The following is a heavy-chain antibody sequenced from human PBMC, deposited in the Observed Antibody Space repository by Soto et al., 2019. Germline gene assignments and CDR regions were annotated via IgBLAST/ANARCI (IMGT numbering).Heavy chain of an antibody. CDR1: GYTFTSYG. J-gene: IGHJ6*03. CDR3: GRCGGDCQHYYYYYMDV. CDR2: ISAYNGNT. D-gene: IGHD2-21*01. Sequence: QVQLVQSGAEVKKPGASVKVSCKASGYTFTSYGISWVRQAPGQGLEWMGWISAYNGNTNYAQKLQGRVTMTTDTSTRRTYMELRSPRSDDTAVFYCGRCGGDCQHYYYYYMDVWGKGTTVTVSS. V-gene: IGHV1-18*01.